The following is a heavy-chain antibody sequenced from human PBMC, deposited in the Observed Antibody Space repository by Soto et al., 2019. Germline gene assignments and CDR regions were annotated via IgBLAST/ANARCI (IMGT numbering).Heavy chain of an antibody. CDR1: GESLSGHY. D-gene: IGHD2-2*01. CDR2: INHSGNT. J-gene: IGHJ4*02. Sequence: QVQLQQWGAGLLKPSETLSLTCAVYGESLSGHYWSWIRQPPGKGLEWIGEINHSGNTNYNPSLKSRVTISVDTSKNQFSLKLNSVTAADTAVYYCARFSSTADYWGQGPLVTVSS. V-gene: IGHV4-34*01. CDR3: ARFSSTADY.